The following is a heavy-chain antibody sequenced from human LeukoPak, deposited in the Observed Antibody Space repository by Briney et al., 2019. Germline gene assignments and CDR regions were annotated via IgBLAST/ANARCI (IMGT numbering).Heavy chain of an antibody. J-gene: IGHJ3*02. CDR2: ISSSSSTI. D-gene: IGHD1-26*01. CDR1: GFTFSSYS. CDR3: ARDSGSYYDAFDI. V-gene: IGHV3-48*04. Sequence: PGGSLRLSCAASGFTFSSYSMNWVREAPGEGLEWVSYISSSSSTIYYADSVKGRFTISRDNAKNSLYLQMNSLRAEDTAVYYCARDSGSYYDAFDIWGQGTMVTVSS.